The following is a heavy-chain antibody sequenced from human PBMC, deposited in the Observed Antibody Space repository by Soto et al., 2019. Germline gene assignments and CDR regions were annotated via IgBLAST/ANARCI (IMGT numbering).Heavy chain of an antibody. J-gene: IGHJ4*02. CDR1: GYTFTSYY. CDR3: AREDGYNYLTY. V-gene: IGHV1-46*01. Sequence: QVQLVQSGAEVKKPGASVKISCKASGYTFTSYYMHWVRQAPGQGLEWMGIINPSGGSTSYPQKFQAGFTMTSDTSTSTVYMELSSLRSEDTAVYYCAREDGYNYLTYWGQGTLVTVSS. D-gene: IGHD5-12*01. CDR2: INPSGGST.